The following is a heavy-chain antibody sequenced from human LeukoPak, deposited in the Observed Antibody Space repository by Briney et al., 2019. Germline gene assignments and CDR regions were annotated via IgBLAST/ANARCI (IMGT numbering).Heavy chain of an antibody. J-gene: IGHJ4*02. V-gene: IGHV3-7*03. CDR2: IKQDGSEK. Sequence: GGSLRLSCADFTFSSYWLSWVRQAPGKGLEWVANIKQDGSEKYYVDSVKGRFTISRDNAKNSLYLQMNNLRAEDTAVYYCANYDFWSGWGQGTLVTVSP. CDR1: TFSSYW. D-gene: IGHD3-3*01. CDR3: ANYDFWSG.